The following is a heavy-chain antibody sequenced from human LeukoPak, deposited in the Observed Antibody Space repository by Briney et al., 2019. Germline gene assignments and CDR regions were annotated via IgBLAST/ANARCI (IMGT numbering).Heavy chain of an antibody. CDR1: GFTFSSYT. CDR3: ARPIVGANNWFDP. CDR2: ITSTSGSI. J-gene: IGHJ5*02. D-gene: IGHD1-26*01. Sequence: PGGSLRLSCTASGFTFSSYTMNWVRQAPGKGLEWVSSITSTSGSISYADSVKGRFTISRDNDKDSLYLQMNSLRAEDTAVYYCARPIVGANNWFDPWGQGTLVTVSS. V-gene: IGHV3-21*01.